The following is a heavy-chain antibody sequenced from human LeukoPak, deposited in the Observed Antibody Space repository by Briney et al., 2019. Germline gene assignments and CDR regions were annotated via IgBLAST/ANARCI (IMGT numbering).Heavy chain of an antibody. CDR3: AKDPYYYDSSGYPRYFDY. CDR1: GFTFSSYG. J-gene: IGHJ4*02. CDR2: IWYDGSNK. Sequence: PGRSLRLSCAASGFTFSSYGMYWVRQAPGKGLEWVAVIWYDGSNKHYADSVKGRFTISRDNSKNTLYLQMNSLRAEDTAVYYCAKDPYYYDSSGYPRYFDYWGQGTLVTVSS. D-gene: IGHD3-22*01. V-gene: IGHV3-33*06.